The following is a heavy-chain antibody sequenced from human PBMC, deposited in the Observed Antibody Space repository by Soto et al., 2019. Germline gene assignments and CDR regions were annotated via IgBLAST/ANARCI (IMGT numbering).Heavy chain of an antibody. Sequence: ASVKVSCKASGYTFTSYAMHWVRQAPGQRLEWMGWINAGNGNTKYSQKFQGRVTITRDTSASTAYMELSSLRSEDTAVYYCARTSPPFRPFDYWGQGTLVTVSS. V-gene: IGHV1-3*01. CDR3: ARTSPPFRPFDY. D-gene: IGHD3-10*01. CDR2: INAGNGNT. J-gene: IGHJ4*02. CDR1: GYTFTSYA.